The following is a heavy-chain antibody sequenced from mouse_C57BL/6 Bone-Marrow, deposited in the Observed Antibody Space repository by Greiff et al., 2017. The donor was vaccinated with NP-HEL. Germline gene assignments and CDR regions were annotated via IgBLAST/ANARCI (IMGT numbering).Heavy chain of an antibody. Sequence: QVQLQQSGTELVKPGASVKLSCKASGYTFTSYWMHWLKQRPGQGLEWIGNINPNNGGTNDNEKFKTKATLTVDKSSSTAYMQLGSLTSEDSAVYYCARDSGYTFDYWGQGTTLTVSS. CDR1: GYTFTSYW. V-gene: IGHV1-53*01. J-gene: IGHJ2*01. CDR3: ARDSGYTFDY. CDR2: INPNNGGT. D-gene: IGHD3-2*02.